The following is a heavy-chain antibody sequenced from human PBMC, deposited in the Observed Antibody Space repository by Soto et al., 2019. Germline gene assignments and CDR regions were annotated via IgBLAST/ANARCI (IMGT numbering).Heavy chain of an antibody. CDR1: GFSLSSSGVS. CDR3: THSSRYSALDC. J-gene: IGHJ3*01. V-gene: IGHV2-5*02. D-gene: IGHD2-15*01. CDR2: IYWDDDK. Sequence: QITLKESGPMLVKPTQPLTLTCTFSGFSLSSSGVSVGWIRQPPGKALEWLAHIYWDDDKRYSPSLKNRLIITKDTSKHQVILTMTDMDPVDTATFDWTHSSRYSALDCWGQGTMVAVSS.